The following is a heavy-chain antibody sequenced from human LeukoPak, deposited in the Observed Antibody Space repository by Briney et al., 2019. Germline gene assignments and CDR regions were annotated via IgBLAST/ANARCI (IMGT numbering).Heavy chain of an antibody. CDR2: VFYTGTT. J-gene: IGHJ4*02. CDR1: GGSIRSNSYY. D-gene: IGHD3-10*01. CDR3: ARPHFYFGSGSYYYVDY. V-gene: IGHV4-39*01. Sequence: SETLSLTCTVSGGSIRSNSYYWGWIRQPPGKGREWIGNVFYTGTTSYNPSLKSRVTMSVDTSKNQLSLNLSSVTAADTAVYYCARPHFYFGSGSYYYVDYWGPGTLVTVSS.